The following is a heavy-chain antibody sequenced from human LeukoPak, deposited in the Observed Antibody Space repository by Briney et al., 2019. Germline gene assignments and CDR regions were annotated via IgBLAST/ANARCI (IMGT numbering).Heavy chain of an antibody. CDR2: IYSGGST. CDR1: GFTFNSYA. Sequence: GGSLRLSCAASGFTFNSYAMSWVRQAPGKGLEWVSVIYSGGSTYYADSVKGRFTISRDNSKNTLYLQMNSLRAEDTAVYYCAREDYDSSGHNWFDPWGQGTLVTVSS. V-gene: IGHV3-53*01. J-gene: IGHJ5*02. CDR3: AREDYDSSGHNWFDP. D-gene: IGHD3-22*01.